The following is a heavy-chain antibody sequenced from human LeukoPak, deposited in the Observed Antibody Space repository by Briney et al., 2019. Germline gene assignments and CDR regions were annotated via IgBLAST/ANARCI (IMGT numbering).Heavy chain of an antibody. CDR1: GYTFNRNA. CDR2: INSKSGTP. V-gene: IGHV7-4-1*02. Sequence: GGSVKVSCTASGYTFNRNAINWVRQAPGKGLEWMGWINSKSGTPTYAHGFTGRFVFSLDISVTTAYLQISNLNAEDTALYYCAKRSPSGVAFDIWGQGTMVTVSS. D-gene: IGHD2-8*01. CDR3: AKRSPSGVAFDI. J-gene: IGHJ3*02.